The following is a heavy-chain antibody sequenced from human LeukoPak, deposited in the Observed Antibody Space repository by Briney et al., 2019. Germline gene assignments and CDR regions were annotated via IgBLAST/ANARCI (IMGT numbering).Heavy chain of an antibody. Sequence: PGRSLRLSCAASGFTFSSYGMHWVRQAPGKGLEWVAVISYDGSNKYYADSVKGRFTISRDNSKNTLYLQMNSLRAEDTALYYCAKTMDLLTGYLWSLDFWGQGILVTVSS. J-gene: IGHJ4*02. CDR1: GFTFSSYG. CDR2: ISYDGSNK. V-gene: IGHV3-30*18. CDR3: AKTMDLLTGYLWSLDF. D-gene: IGHD3-9*01.